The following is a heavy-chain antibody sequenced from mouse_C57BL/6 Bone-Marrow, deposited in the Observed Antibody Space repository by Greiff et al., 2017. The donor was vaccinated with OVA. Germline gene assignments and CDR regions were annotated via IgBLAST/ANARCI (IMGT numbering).Heavy chain of an antibody. V-gene: IGHV1-75*01. Sequence: VQLQQSGPELVKPGASVKISCKASGYTFTDYYINWVKQRPGQGLEWIGWIFPGSGSTYYNEKFKGKATLTVDKSSSTAYMLLSSLTSEDSAVYFCAREGGYYVPPHYAMDYWGQGTSVTVSS. CDR1: GYTFTDYY. J-gene: IGHJ4*01. CDR3: AREGGYYVPPHYAMDY. CDR2: IFPGSGST. D-gene: IGHD2-3*01.